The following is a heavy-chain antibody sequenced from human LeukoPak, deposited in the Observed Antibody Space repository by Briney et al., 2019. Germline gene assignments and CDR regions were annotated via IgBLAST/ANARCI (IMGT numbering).Heavy chain of an antibody. CDR1: GYTFTGYY. Sequence: ASVKVSCKASGYTFTGYYVHWVRQAPGQGLEWMGWINPNSGGTNYAQKFQGRVTMTRDTSISTAHMELSRLRSDDTAVYYCARDKTDFWSGYHYYFDYWGQGTLVTVSS. J-gene: IGHJ4*02. D-gene: IGHD3-3*01. CDR3: ARDKTDFWSGYHYYFDY. CDR2: INPNSGGT. V-gene: IGHV1-2*02.